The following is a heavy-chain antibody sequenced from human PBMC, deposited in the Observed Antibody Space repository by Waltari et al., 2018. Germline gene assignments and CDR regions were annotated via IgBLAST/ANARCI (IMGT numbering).Heavy chain of an antibody. V-gene: IGHV4-59*01. CDR1: GGSISSYY. CDR3: ARASGIAARPYYYYMDV. J-gene: IGHJ6*03. Sequence: QVQLQESGPGLVKPSETLSLTCTVSGGSISSYYWSWIRQPPGKGLEWIGYIYYSGSTNYNPSLKSRVTISVDTSKNQFSLKLSSVTAADTAVYYCARASGIAARPYYYYMDVWGKGTTVTVSS. D-gene: IGHD6-6*01. CDR2: IYYSGST.